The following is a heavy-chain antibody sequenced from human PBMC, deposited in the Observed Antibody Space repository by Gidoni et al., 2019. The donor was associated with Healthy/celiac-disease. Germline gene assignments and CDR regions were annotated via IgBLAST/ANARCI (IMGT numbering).Heavy chain of an antibody. J-gene: IGHJ4*02. CDR2: ISSSGSTI. V-gene: IGHV3-48*03. D-gene: IGHD6-6*01. CDR3: ARAEYSSSGGSEGLDY. Sequence: EVQLVESGGGLVQPGGSLRLSCAASGFTFSSYEMNWVRQAPGKGLEWVSYISSSGSTIYYADSVKGRFTISRDNAKNSLYLQMNSLRAEDTAVYYCARAEYSSSGGSEGLDYWGQGTLVTVSS. CDR1: GFTFSSYE.